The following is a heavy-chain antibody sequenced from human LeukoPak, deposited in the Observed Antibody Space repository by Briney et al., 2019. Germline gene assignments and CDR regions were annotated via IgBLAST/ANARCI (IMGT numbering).Heavy chain of an antibody. CDR3: ARDRSPTYYDFWSGYDY. D-gene: IGHD3-3*01. CDR1: GYTFTSYG. J-gene: IGHJ4*02. V-gene: IGHV1-18*01. Sequence: APVKASCKPSGYTFTSYGISWVRQAPGHGLEWMGCISAYNCNTNYAQKLQGRVTMTTDTSTSTAYMELRSLRSDDTAVYYCARDRSPTYYDFWSGYDYWGQGTLVTVSS. CDR2: ISAYNCNT.